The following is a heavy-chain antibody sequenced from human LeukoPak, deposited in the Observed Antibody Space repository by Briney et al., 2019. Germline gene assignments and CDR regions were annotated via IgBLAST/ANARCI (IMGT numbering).Heavy chain of an antibody. CDR3: ASSNRYDILTGYFSNNWFDP. CDR2: MNPNSGNT. CDR1: GYTFTSYD. Sequence: VASVKVSCKAPGYTFTSYDINWVRQATGQGLEWMGWMNPNSGNTGYAQKFQGRVTMTRNTSISTAYMELSSLRSEDTAVYYCASSNRYDILTGYFSNNWFDPWGQGTLVTVSS. V-gene: IGHV1-8*01. D-gene: IGHD3-9*01. J-gene: IGHJ5*02.